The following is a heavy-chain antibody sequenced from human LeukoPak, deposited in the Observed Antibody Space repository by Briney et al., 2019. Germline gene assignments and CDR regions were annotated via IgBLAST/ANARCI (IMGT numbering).Heavy chain of an antibody. CDR2: ISSNGGST. D-gene: IGHD2-15*01. J-gene: IGHJ6*02. CDR1: GFTFSSYA. CDR3: ARDRLHCSGGSCYYYYGMDV. Sequence: GGSLRLSCAASGFTFSSYAMHWVRQAPGKGLEYVSAISSNGGSTYHANSVKGRFTISRDNSKNTLYLQMGSLRAEDMAVYYCARDRLHCSGGSCYYYYGMDVWGQGTTVTVSS. V-gene: IGHV3-64*01.